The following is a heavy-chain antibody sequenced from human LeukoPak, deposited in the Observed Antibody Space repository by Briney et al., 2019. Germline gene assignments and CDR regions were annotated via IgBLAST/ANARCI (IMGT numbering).Heavy chain of an antibody. V-gene: IGHV3-48*04. CDR3: ARDKEDTAMVTGGNYGMDV. CDR2: ISSSSSTI. Sequence: PGGSLRLSCAASGFTFSSYSMNWVRQAPGKGLEWVSYISSSSSTIYYADSVKGRFTISRDNAKNSLYLQMNSLRAEDTAVYYCARDKEDTAMVTGGNYGMDVWGQGTTVTVSS. D-gene: IGHD5-18*01. CDR1: GFTFSSYS. J-gene: IGHJ6*02.